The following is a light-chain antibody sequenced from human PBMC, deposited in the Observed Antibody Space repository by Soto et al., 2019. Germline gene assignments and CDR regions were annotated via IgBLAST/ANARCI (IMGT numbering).Light chain of an antibody. Sequence: EIILTQSPATLSLSPGEGATLSCGASQSVSSSYVAWYQHRPGLAPRLLIHDASSRATGIPDRFSGTKSGTDFTLTIRRLEPEDFAVYYCQQYNNWPRSITFGQGTRLEIK. J-gene: IGKJ5*01. CDR2: DAS. CDR3: QQYNNWPRSIT. V-gene: IGKV3D-20*01. CDR1: QSVSSSY.